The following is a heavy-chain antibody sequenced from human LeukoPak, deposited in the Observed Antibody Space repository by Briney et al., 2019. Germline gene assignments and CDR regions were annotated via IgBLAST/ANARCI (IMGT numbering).Heavy chain of an antibody. CDR1: GFTFSSYA. CDR2: ISGSGGST. V-gene: IGHV3-23*01. Sequence: GGSLRLSCAASGFTFSSYAMSWVRQAPGKGLEWASGISGSGGSTYYADSVKGRFTISRDNSKNTLYLQMNSLRAEDTAVYYCAKAPDYYDSSGPVGYWGQGTLVAVSS. D-gene: IGHD3-22*01. CDR3: AKAPDYYDSSGPVGY. J-gene: IGHJ4*02.